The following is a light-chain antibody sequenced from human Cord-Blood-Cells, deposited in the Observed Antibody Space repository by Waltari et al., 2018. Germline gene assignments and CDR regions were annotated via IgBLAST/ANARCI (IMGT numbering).Light chain of an antibody. CDR1: SSPIGAGHD. CDR2: GNS. Sequence: SVLPQPPSVSGAPGPRVTIPCTGSSSPIGAGHDVHWYQQLPGTAPKLLIYGNSNRPSGVPDRFSGSKSGTSASLAITGLQAEDEADYYCQSYDSSLSGSVFGGGTKLTVL. J-gene: IGLJ2*01. CDR3: QSYDSSLSGSV. V-gene: IGLV1-40*01.